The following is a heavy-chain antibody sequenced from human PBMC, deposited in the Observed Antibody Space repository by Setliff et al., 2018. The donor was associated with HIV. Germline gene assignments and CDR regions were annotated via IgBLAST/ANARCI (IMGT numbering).Heavy chain of an antibody. CDR2: ILDKANNYAT. V-gene: IGHV3-73*01. CDR1: GFTFSGSA. D-gene: IGHD1-26*01. Sequence: GGSLRLSCAASGFTFSGSAMHWVRQASGKGLEWVGRILDKANNYATAFAASLEGRFTISRDDSKNTAYLQMSSLKTEDTAVYYCAREGVGEWERLYYYYGMDVWGQGNTGHRLL. J-gene: IGHJ6*02. CDR3: AREGVGEWERLYYYYGMDV.